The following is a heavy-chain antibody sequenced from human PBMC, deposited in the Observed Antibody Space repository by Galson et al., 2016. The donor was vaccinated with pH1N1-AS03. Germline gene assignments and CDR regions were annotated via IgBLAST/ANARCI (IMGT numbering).Heavy chain of an antibody. J-gene: IGHJ3*02. D-gene: IGHD6-6*01. Sequence: LRLSCAASGFTFSDYWMSWVRQAPGKGLEWVADIKQDGGEKYYVDSVKGRFTISRDNAKNSLHLQMNSLTADDTAVYYCVRDDASSYDAFDMWGQGTMITVSS. V-gene: IGHV3-7*01. CDR2: IKQDGGEK. CDR1: GFTFSDYW. CDR3: VRDDASSYDAFDM.